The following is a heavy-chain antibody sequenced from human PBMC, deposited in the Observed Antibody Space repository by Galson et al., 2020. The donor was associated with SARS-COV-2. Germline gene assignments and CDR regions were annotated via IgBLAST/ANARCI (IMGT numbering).Heavy chain of an antibody. CDR3: ARGGGIRGYNYGRVYYGMDV. CDR2: ISTSSSYT. CDR1: GFPFSTYS. D-gene: IGHD5-18*01. V-gene: IGHV3-21*01. J-gene: IGHJ6*02. Sequence: NSGGSLRLSCAASGFPFSTYSMNWVRLAPGKGLEWVSSISTSSSYTYYVDSVKGRFSISRDNPRNSLYLQMNSLRAEDMSVYYCARGGGIRGYNYGRVYYGMDVWGQGTTVTVSS.